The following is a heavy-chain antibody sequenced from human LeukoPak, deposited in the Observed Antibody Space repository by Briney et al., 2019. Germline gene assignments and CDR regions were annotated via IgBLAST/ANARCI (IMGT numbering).Heavy chain of an antibody. V-gene: IGHV3-30*04. Sequence: GRSLRPSCTASGFTFSIYSMHWVRQAPDKGLEWVAVTSYDGSNKYYADSVKGRFTISRDNSKNTLYLQMNSLRAEDTAVYYCAKEGPAAMYYFDNWGQGTLVTVFS. CDR2: TSYDGSNK. J-gene: IGHJ4*02. CDR1: GFTFSIYS. D-gene: IGHD2-2*01. CDR3: AKEGPAAMYYFDN.